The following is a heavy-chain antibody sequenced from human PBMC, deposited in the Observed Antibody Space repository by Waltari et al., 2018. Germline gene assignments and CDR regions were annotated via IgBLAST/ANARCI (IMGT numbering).Heavy chain of an antibody. CDR1: GGSFSGYY. CDR3: ARVHSSWYRGGWFDP. V-gene: IGHV4-34*01. J-gene: IGHJ5*02. D-gene: IGHD6-13*01. CDR2: INHSAST. Sequence: QVQLQQWGAGLLKPSETLSLTCAVYGGSFSGYYWSWIRQPPGKGLEWIGEINHSASTNYNPSLKSRVTISVDTSKNQFSLKLSSVTAADTAVYYCARVHSSWYRGGWFDPWGQGTLVTVSS.